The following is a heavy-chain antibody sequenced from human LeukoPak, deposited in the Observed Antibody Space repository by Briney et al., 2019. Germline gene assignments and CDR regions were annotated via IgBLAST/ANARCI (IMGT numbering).Heavy chain of an antibody. J-gene: IGHJ4*02. CDR1: GFTVSSSS. Sequence: GGSLRLSCAASGFTVSSSSMNWIRQAPGKGLECVSVLYSDGTTYYADSVKGRFTISRDNSKNSLYLQMNSLRAEDTALYYCVRDGIRDIPGVITIRYDYWGQGTLVTVSS. CDR3: VRDGIRDIPGVITIRYDY. D-gene: IGHD3-10*01. CDR2: LYSDGTT. V-gene: IGHV3-53*01.